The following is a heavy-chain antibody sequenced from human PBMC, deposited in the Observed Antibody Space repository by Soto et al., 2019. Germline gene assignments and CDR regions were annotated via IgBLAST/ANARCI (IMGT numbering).Heavy chain of an antibody. CDR3: ARGRYGDY. CDR1: GYDFTTYG. J-gene: IGHJ4*02. D-gene: IGHD1-1*01. Sequence: QVHLVQSGAEVKKPGASVKVSCKGSGYDFTTYGITWVRQAPGQGLEWMAWISAHNGNTDYAQKLQGRVTVTRDTSTRTGYMELRSLRSDDTAVYYCARGRYGDYWGQGALVTVSS. CDR2: ISAHNGNT. V-gene: IGHV1-18*01.